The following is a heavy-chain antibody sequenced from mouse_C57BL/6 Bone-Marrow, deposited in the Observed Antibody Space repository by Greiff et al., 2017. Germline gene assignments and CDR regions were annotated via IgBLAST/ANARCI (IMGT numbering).Heavy chain of an antibody. CDR2: ISSGGSYT. CDR3: ARQGHWYFDV. J-gene: IGHJ1*03. V-gene: IGHV5-6*01. Sequence: EVHLVESGGDLVKPGGSLKLSCAASGFTFSSYGMSWVRQTPDKRLEWVATISSGGSYTYYPDSVKGRFTISRDNAKNTLYLQMSRLKSEDTAMYYCARQGHWYFDVWGTGTTVTVSS. CDR1: GFTFSSYG.